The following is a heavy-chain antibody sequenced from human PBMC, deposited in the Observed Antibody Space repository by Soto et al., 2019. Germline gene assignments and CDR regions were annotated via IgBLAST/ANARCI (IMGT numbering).Heavy chain of an antibody. CDR3: AREYGGTRRGAPTKYYFDY. Sequence: PSETLSLTCTVSGGSVSSGSYYWSWIRQPPGKGLEWIGYIYYSGSTNYNPSLKSRVTISVDTSKNQFSLKLSSVTAADTAVYYCAREYGGTRRGAPTKYYFDYRGQGTLVTVSS. CDR2: IYYSGST. J-gene: IGHJ4*02. D-gene: IGHD1-1*01. V-gene: IGHV4-61*01. CDR1: GGSVSSGSYY.